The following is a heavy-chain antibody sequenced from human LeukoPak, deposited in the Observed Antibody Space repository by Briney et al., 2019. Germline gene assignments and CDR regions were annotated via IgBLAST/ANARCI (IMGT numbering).Heavy chain of an antibody. D-gene: IGHD3-22*01. CDR3: AKDGYDSRGSFFPLDN. J-gene: IGHJ4*02. V-gene: IGHV3-9*01. CDR1: GFTFSSYG. CDR2: ISWNSGYI. Sequence: PGGSLRLSCAASGFTFSSYGMSWVRQAPGKGLEWVSGISWNSGYISYAASVQGRFTISRDNAKNSLLLQMHSLRSDDTALYYCAKDGYDSRGSFFPLDNWGQGTLVTVSS.